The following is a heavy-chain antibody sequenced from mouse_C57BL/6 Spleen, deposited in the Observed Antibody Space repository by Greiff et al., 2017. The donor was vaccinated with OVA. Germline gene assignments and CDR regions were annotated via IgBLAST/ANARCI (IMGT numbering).Heavy chain of an antibody. J-gene: IGHJ3*01. CDR3: ARGRDWDAY. Sequence: QVHVKQPGAELVRPGTSVKLSCKASGYTFTSYWMHWVKQRPGQGLEWIGVIDPSDSYTNYNQKFKGKATLTVDTSSSTAYMQLSSLTSEDSAVYYCARGRDWDAYWGQGTLVTVSA. CDR1: GYTFTSYW. V-gene: IGHV1-59*01. D-gene: IGHD4-1*01. CDR2: IDPSDSYT.